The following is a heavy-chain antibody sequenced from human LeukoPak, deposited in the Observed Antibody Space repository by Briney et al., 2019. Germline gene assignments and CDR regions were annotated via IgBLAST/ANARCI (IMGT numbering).Heavy chain of an antibody. Sequence: PSETLSLTCTVSGGSISSYYWSWIRQPPGKGLEWIGYIYYSGSTNYNPSLKSRVTISVDTSKNQFSLKLSPVTAADTAVYYCARHQGDDIVATNWFDPWGQGTLVTVSS. D-gene: IGHD5-12*01. V-gene: IGHV4-59*08. J-gene: IGHJ5*02. CDR3: ARHQGDDIVATNWFDP. CDR1: GGSISSYY. CDR2: IYYSGST.